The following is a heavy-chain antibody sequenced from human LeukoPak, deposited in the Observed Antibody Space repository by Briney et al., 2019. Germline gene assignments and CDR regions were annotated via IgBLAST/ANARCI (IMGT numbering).Heavy chain of an antibody. V-gene: IGHV3-66*01. CDR2: NYSCGNP. D-gene: IGHD6-13*01. J-gene: IGHJ4*02. CDR3: AKVGGLAGAVLEC. Sequence: GGSLRLSCGAPVHTVSNNHMSWVRQSPGKGLEWLSDNYSCGNPSYADPVKGRFTIPKDNSKNPLYSQKSNLRGQDNAVIYCAKVGGLAGAVLECWGQGTVVTVSS. CDR1: VHTVSNNH.